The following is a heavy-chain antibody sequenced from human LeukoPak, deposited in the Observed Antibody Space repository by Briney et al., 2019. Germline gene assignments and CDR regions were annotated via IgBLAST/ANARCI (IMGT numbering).Heavy chain of an antibody. J-gene: IGHJ4*02. CDR1: GITFSSHW. CDR3: TRERRGSYYAFES. V-gene: IGHV3-74*03. CDR2: VNSDGTRT. D-gene: IGHD3-16*01. Sequence: PGGSLRLSCAASGITFSSHWMHWVRHTPGKGLVWVSRVNSDGTRTAYADSVKGRFTISRDNAKNSVALQLDGLRADDTAVYFCTRERRGSYYAFESWGQGTLVTVSS.